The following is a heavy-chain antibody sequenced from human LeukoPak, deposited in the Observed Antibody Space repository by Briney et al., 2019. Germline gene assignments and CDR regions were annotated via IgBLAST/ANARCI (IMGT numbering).Heavy chain of an antibody. V-gene: IGHV3-21*01. CDR1: GFTFSIYN. CDR2: ITRSSTYT. Sequence: GGSLRLSCVGSGFTFSIYNMNWVRQAPGKGLEWVSSITRSSTYTNYADSLKGRFTISRDNAKNSMYLEMNSLTAEDTAVYFCARDAALLPGKYYYYMDVWGKGTRVTVSS. CDR3: ARDAALLPGKYYYYMDV. D-gene: IGHD1-14*01. J-gene: IGHJ6*03.